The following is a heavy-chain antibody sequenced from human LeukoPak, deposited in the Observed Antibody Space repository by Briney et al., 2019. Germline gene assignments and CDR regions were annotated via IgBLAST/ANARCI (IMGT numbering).Heavy chain of an antibody. CDR2: ISSNGGST. Sequence: PGGSLTLSCAASGFTFSSYAMHWVRQAPGKGLEYVSAISSNGGSTYYANSVKGRFTISRDNSKNTLYLQMGSLRAEDMAVYYCARDGAGRGLFDYWGQGTLVTVSS. D-gene: IGHD3-10*01. CDR3: ARDGAGRGLFDY. CDR1: GFTFSSYA. J-gene: IGHJ4*02. V-gene: IGHV3-64*01.